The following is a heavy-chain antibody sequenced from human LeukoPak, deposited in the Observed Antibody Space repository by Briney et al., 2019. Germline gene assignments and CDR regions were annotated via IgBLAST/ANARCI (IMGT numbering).Heavy chain of an antibody. D-gene: IGHD6-19*01. J-gene: IGHJ4*02. CDR3: AKGVAVASPYYFDY. Sequence: GGSLRLSCAASGFTFSSYAMSWVRQAPGKGLEWVSPISGSGSSTYYADSVKGRFTISRDNSKNTLYLQLNSLRAEDTAVYYCAKGVAVASPYYFDYWGQGTLVTVSS. V-gene: IGHV3-23*01. CDR1: GFTFSSYA. CDR2: ISGSGSST.